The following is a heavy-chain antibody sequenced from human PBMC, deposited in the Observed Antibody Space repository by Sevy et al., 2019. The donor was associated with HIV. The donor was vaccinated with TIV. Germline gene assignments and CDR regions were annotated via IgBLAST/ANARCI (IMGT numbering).Heavy chain of an antibody. CDR2: INPNSGGT. D-gene: IGHD3-9*01. CDR3: ARDSSGHVLRYFDWLLSYYMDV. J-gene: IGHJ6*03. CDR1: GYTFTGYY. Sequence: ASVKVSCKASGYTFTGYYMHWVRQAPGQGLEWMGWINPNSGGTNYAQKFQGRVTMTRETSISTAYMELSRLRSDDTAVYYCARDSSGHVLRYFDWLLSYYMDVWGKGTTVTVSS. V-gene: IGHV1-2*02.